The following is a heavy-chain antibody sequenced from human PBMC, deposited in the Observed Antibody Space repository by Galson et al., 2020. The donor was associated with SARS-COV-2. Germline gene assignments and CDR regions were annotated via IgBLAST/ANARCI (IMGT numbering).Heavy chain of an antibody. CDR1: GSTFTSYY. J-gene: IGHJ5*02. Sequence: ASVKVSCKASGSTFTSYYMHWVRQAPGQGLEWMGIINPSGGSTSYAQKFQGRVTMTRDTSTSTVYMELSSLRSEDTAVYYCARDLRRCTNGVCYASWFDPWGQGTLVTVSS. CDR2: INPSGGST. V-gene: IGHV1-46*01. D-gene: IGHD2-8*01. CDR3: ARDLRRCTNGVCYASWFDP.